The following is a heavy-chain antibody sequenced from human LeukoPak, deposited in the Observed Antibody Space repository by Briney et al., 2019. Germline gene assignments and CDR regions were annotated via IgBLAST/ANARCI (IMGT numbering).Heavy chain of an antibody. Sequence: GRSLRLSCAASGFTCSSYAMHWVRQAPGKGLEWVAVISYDGSNKCYADSVKGRFTISRDNSKNTLYLQMNSLRAEDTAVYYCARDRCSSTSCRSHAFDIWGQGTMVTVSS. D-gene: IGHD2-2*01. CDR2: ISYDGSNK. V-gene: IGHV3-30*01. CDR3: ARDRCSSTSCRSHAFDI. J-gene: IGHJ3*02. CDR1: GFTCSSYA.